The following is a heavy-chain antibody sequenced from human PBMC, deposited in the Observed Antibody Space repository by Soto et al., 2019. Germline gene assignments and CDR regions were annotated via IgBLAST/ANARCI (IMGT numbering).Heavy chain of an antibody. J-gene: IGHJ4*02. V-gene: IGHV3-30-3*01. CDR1: GFTFSSYA. D-gene: IGHD6-6*01. CDR3: ARDLRGSSSEGVDY. CDR2: ISYDGSNK. Sequence: QVQLVESGGGVVQPGRSLRLSCAASGFTFSSYAMHWVRQAPGKGLEWVAVISYDGSNKYYADSVKGRFTISRDNSKNTLYLQMNSLRAEDTAVYYCARDLRGSSSEGVDYWGKGTLVTVSS.